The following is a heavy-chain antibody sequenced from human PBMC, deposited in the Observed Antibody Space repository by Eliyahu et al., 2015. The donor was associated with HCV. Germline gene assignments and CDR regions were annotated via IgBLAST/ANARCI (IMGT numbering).Heavy chain of an antibody. V-gene: IGHV4-4*02. J-gene: IGHJ4*02. Sequence: QVQLQESGPGLVKPSGTLSLTCGVSGGSISSNNWWSWVRQPPGKGLEWIEEIHHSGSANYNPSLKSRVTISVDMSKNQISLRLNSVTAADTAIYYCARIQCTSTSCFVWDYWGQGTLVTVSS. CDR1: GGSISSNNW. CDR2: IHHSGSA. CDR3: ARIQCTSTSCFVWDY. D-gene: IGHD2-2*01.